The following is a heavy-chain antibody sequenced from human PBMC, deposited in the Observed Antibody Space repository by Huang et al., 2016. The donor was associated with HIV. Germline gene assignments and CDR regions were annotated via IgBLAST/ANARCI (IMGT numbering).Heavy chain of an antibody. V-gene: IGHV4-39*02. CDR3: ARLPGSITMIRGVITDPY. CDR1: GGSIRSDNYY. Sequence: QLQLQESGPGLVKPSETLSLTCTVSGGSIRSDNYYWGWIRQPPGKGLEWIESIYYSGSTYYNPSLMRRVTITVDTSKNHFSLRMRSVTAADTAVYYCARLPGSITMIRGVITDPYWGQGTLVTVSS. CDR2: IYYSGST. D-gene: IGHD3-10*01. J-gene: IGHJ4*02.